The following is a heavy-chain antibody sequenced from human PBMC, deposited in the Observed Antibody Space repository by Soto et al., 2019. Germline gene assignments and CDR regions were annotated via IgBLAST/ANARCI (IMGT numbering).Heavy chain of an antibody. Sequence: SGPTLVNPTQTLTLTCTFSGFSIPTRAMCVSWIRQPPGKALEWLALIDWADDKYYNTSLKTRLTIYKDTSKNQVVLTMTNLDPVDTATYYCARIHGPSGNYDLYYWGQGTLVTVSS. CDR1: GFSIPTRAMC. V-gene: IGHV2-70*13. CDR3: ARIHGPSGNYDLYY. J-gene: IGHJ4*02. D-gene: IGHD5-12*01. CDR2: IDWADDK.